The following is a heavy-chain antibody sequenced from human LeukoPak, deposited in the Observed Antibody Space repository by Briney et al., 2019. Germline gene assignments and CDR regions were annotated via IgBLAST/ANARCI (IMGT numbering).Heavy chain of an antibody. CDR2: IYTSGST. V-gene: IGHV4-61*02. J-gene: IGHJ4*02. D-gene: IGHD5-24*01. CDR1: GGSISSGSYY. CDR3: ARDAFYGDGYKFDY. Sequence: SQTLSLTCTVSGGSISSGSYYWSWIRQPAGKGLEWIGRIYTSGSTNYNPSLKNRVTISVDTSKNQFSLKLSSVTAADTAVYYCARDAFYGDGYKFDYWGQGTLVTASS.